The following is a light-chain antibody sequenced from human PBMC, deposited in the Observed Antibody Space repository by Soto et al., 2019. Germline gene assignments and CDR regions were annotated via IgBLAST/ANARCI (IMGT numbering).Light chain of an antibody. CDR1: QSVSSTF. CDR2: GAS. V-gene: IGKV3-20*01. Sequence: EIVLTQSPGTLSLSPGERATLSCTASQSVSSTFLAWYQQKPGQAPRLLISGASSRATGIPDRFSGSGSGTDFTLTISSLEPEDFAVYYCQQYGTSPFTFCPGTKVDI. CDR3: QQYGTSPFT. J-gene: IGKJ3*01.